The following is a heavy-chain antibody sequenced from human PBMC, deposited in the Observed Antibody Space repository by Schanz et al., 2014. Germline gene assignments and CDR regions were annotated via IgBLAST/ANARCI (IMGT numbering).Heavy chain of an antibody. V-gene: IGHV1-18*01. Sequence: QVQLVQSGAEVKKPGATVKVSCKASGYIFINSGISWVRQAPGQGLEWMGWISVYNHNKEYDQKFQGRVTITRDTSASTAYMELSSLRSEDTAVYSCARGIGGYGANNYFDYWGQGTLGTVSS. CDR2: ISVYNHNK. D-gene: IGHD5-12*01. CDR1: GYIFINSG. J-gene: IGHJ4*02. CDR3: ARGIGGYGANNYFDY.